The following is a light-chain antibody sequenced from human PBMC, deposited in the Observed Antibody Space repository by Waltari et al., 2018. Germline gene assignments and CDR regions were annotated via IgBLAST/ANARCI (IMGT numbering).Light chain of an antibody. V-gene: IGKV1-5*03. Sequence: DIQMTQSPSTLSASVGDRVTITCRARQSISSWLAWYQQKPGKAPKFLIYAASTLETGVPSRFSGSGSGTEFTLSISSLQPDDFATYYCQQYNTYHYTFGQGTKLEIK. CDR1: QSISSW. CDR3: QQYNTYHYT. CDR2: AAS. J-gene: IGKJ2*01.